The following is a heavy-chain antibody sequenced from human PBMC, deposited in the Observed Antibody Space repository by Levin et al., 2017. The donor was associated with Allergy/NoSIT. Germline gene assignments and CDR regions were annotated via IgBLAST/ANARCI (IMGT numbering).Heavy chain of an antibody. CDR3: ARSYKKGSDYYYYYMDV. CDR1: GDSISTYY. J-gene: IGHJ6*03. Sequence: SETLSLTCSVSGDSISTYYWNWIRQPPGKGLEWIGYIYDSGSTNHNHSLKSRVTISVDTSKNQLSLKLSSVTAADTAVYYCARSYKKGSDYYYYYMDVWGKGPTVTVSS. V-gene: IGHV4-59*01. D-gene: IGHD5-24*01. CDR2: IYDSGST.